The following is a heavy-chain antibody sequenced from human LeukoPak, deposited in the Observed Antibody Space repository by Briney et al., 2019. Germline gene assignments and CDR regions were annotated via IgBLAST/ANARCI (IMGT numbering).Heavy chain of an antibody. Sequence: ASVKVSCKASGYTFTSYGISWVRQAPGQGLEWMGWISAYNGNTNYAQKLQGRVTMTTDTSTSTAYMELRSLRSDDTAVYYCARAAIVVVVESAFDIWGQGTMVTVS. CDR2: ISAYNGNT. CDR3: ARAAIVVVVESAFDI. J-gene: IGHJ3*02. V-gene: IGHV1-18*01. D-gene: IGHD2-15*01. CDR1: GYTFTSYG.